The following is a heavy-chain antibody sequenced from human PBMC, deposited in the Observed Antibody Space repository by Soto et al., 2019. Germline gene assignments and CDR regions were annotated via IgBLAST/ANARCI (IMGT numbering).Heavy chain of an antibody. J-gene: IGHJ4*02. CDR1: GGSISSGGYS. Sequence: SETLSLTCAVPGGSISSGGYSWSWIRQPPGKGLEWIGYIYHSGSTYYNPSLKSRVTISVDRSKNQFSLKLSSVTAADTAVYYCARSIVVVTAIHYFDYWGQGTLVTVSS. D-gene: IGHD2-21*02. CDR2: IYHSGST. V-gene: IGHV4-30-2*01. CDR3: ARSIVVVTAIHYFDY.